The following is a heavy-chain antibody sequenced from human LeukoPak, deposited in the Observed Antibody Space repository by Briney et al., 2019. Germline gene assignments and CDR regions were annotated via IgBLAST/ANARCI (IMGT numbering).Heavy chain of an antibody. V-gene: IGHV1-69*04. CDR2: IIPILGIA. J-gene: IGHJ3*02. CDR3: ARVGISRWAFDI. Sequence: SVKVSCKASGGTFSSYAISWVRQAPGQGPEWMGRIIPILGIANYAQKFQGRVTITADKSTSTAYMELSSLRSEDTAVYYCARVGISRWAFDIWGQGTMVTVSS. D-gene: IGHD3-3*01. CDR1: GGTFSSYA.